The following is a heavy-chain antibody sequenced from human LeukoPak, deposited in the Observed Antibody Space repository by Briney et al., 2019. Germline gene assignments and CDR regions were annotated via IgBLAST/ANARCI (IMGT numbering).Heavy chain of an antibody. Sequence: SETLSLTCTVSGDSLSSRSCWVWIRQPPGGGLEFIGALHYSGPTYYNPSLWSRVTISEDRSKNQFSLSLSSVTSADTAVYYCARDWDGGYDFNTFDVWGQGTMVTVSS. CDR3: ARDWDGGYDFNTFDV. CDR1: GDSLSSRSC. J-gene: IGHJ3*01. CDR2: LHYSGPT. D-gene: IGHD5-12*01. V-gene: IGHV4-38-2*02.